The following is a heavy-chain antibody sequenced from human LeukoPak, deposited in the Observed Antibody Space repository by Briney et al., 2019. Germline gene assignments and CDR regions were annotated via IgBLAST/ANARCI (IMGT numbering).Heavy chain of an antibody. D-gene: IGHD3-10*01. Sequence: GASVKVSCKASGGTFSNYAISWVRQAPGQGLEWMGRIIPILGTANYAQKFQGRVTITADKSTSTAYLELTSLRSEDTAVYYCARAQTYYYGSGILDYWGQGTLVTVSS. CDR2: IIPILGTA. J-gene: IGHJ4*02. CDR1: GGTFSNYA. V-gene: IGHV1-69*04. CDR3: ARAQTYYYGSGILDY.